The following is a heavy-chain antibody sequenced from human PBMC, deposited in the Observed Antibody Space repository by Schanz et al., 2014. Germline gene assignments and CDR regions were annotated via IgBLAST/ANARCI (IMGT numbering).Heavy chain of an antibody. CDR3: ARGGGPEDVFDI. Sequence: QVQLVQSGAEMKKPGASVKVSCKASGYTFSTYTISWVRQAPGQGLEWMGRIIPILGIANYAQKFQGRVTNTADKSTSTAYMELSSLRSDDTAVYYCARGGGPEDVFDIWGQGTILTVSS. CDR1: GYTFSTYT. J-gene: IGHJ3*02. V-gene: IGHV1-69*09. CDR2: IIPILGIA. D-gene: IGHD5-12*01.